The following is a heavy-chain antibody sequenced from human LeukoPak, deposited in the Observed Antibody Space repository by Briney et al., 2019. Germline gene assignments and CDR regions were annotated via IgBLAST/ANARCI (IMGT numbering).Heavy chain of an antibody. V-gene: IGHV4-34*01. CDR3: AGADILTGKGIFDI. CDR2: INHSGSI. Sequence: SETLSLTCAVYGGSFSGYYWSWIRQPPGKGLEWIGEINHSGSINYNPSLKSRVTISIDTSKNQFSLKLSSVTAADTAVYYCAGADILTGKGIFDIWGQGTMVTVSS. CDR1: GGSFSGYY. D-gene: IGHD3-9*01. J-gene: IGHJ3*02.